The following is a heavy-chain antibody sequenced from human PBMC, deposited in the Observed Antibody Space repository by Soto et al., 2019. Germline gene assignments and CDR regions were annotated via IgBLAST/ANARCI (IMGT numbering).Heavy chain of an antibody. CDR2: ISSNGGST. CDR1: GFTFSSYA. V-gene: IGHV3-64D*08. D-gene: IGHD3-10*01. J-gene: IGHJ6*02. CDR3: VKEGAGSSRYYYYGMDV. Sequence: VGSLRLSCSASGFTFSSYAMHWVRQAPGKGLEYVSAISSNGGSTYYADSVNGRFTISRDNSKNTLYLQMSSLRAEDTAVYYCVKEGAGSSRYYYYGMDVWGQGTTVTVSS.